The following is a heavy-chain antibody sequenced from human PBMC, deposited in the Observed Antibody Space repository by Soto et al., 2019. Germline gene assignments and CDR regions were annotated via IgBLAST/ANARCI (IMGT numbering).Heavy chain of an antibody. V-gene: IGHV2-5*01. D-gene: IGHD4-17*01. CDR1: GFSLSTGGRG. Sequence: QITLKESGPTLVKPTQALTLTCSFSGFSLSTGGRGVGWIRQTPGKALEWLAVIYWNDDKRFSPSLKSRLTITKDTSKHQVVLTMTNMDPVDTATYYCAHRGYGDYPRYNWFDPWGQGILVTVSS. CDR2: IYWNDDK. CDR3: AHRGYGDYPRYNWFDP. J-gene: IGHJ5*02.